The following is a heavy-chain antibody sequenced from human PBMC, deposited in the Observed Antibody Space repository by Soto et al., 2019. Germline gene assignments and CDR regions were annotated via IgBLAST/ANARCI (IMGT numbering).Heavy chain of an antibody. CDR1: GFAFSTFD. Sequence: GGSLRLSCAGSGFAFSTFDIHWVRQAPGTGLEWVSGIGTLSDTFYAASVQGRFTISRQNAKNSVYLQMNSLRAGDTAFYYCARGRSFSYDSTPPPMFDPWGQGTPVTVSS. V-gene: IGHV3-13*01. CDR3: ARGRSFSYDSTPPPMFDP. J-gene: IGHJ5*02. D-gene: IGHD3-10*01. CDR2: IGTLSDT.